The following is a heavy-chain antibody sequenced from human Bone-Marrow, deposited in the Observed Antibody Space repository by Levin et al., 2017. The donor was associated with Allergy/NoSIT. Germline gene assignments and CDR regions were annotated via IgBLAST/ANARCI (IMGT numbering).Heavy chain of an antibody. J-gene: IGHJ4*02. D-gene: IGHD3-10*01. Sequence: SQTLSLTCTVSGGSISSGGYYWSWIRQHPGKGLEWIGYIYYSGSTYYNPSLKSRVTISVDTSKNQFSLKLSSVTAADTAVYYCARGGITMVQGRGVYFDYWGQGTLVTVSS. CDR1: GGSISSGGYY. CDR2: IYYSGST. V-gene: IGHV4-31*02. CDR3: ARGGITMVQGRGVYFDY.